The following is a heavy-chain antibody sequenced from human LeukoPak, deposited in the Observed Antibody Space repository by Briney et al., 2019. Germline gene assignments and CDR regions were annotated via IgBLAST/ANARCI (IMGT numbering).Heavy chain of an antibody. CDR3: TTKVDY. CDR2: IWYDGSNT. V-gene: IGHV3-33*01. CDR1: GFTFSSYG. Sequence: GGSLRLSCAASGFTFSSYGMHWVRQAPGKGLEWVAIIWYDGSNTYYADSVKGRFTISRDNSKNTLYLEMNSLRADDTAMYYCTTKVDYWGQGTLVTVSS. D-gene: IGHD1-1*01. J-gene: IGHJ4*02.